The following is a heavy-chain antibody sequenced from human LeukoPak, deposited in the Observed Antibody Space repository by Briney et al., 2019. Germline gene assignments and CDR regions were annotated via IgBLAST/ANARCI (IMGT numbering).Heavy chain of an antibody. CDR3: ARVGYCSGGSCSYEGY. Sequence: GGSLRLSCAASGFTFSSYSMNWVRQAPGKGLEWVSYISSSSSTIYYADSVKGRFTISRDNAKNSLYLQMNSLRAEDTAVYYCARVGYCSGGSCSYEGYWGQGTLVTVSS. D-gene: IGHD2-15*01. V-gene: IGHV3-48*01. CDR2: ISSSSSTI. CDR1: GFTFSSYS. J-gene: IGHJ4*02.